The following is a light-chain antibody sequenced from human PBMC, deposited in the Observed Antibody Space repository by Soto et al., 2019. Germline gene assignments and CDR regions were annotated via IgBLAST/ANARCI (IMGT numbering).Light chain of an antibody. CDR2: SNN. J-gene: IGLJ1*01. CDR1: SSNVGSYT. CDR3: AAWDDSLNGYV. Sequence: QSVLTQPPSASGTPGQRVTISCSGSSSNVGSYTVNWYQQLPGTAPKLLIHSNNQRASGVPDRFSGSNSGTSASLAISALQSEDEADYYCAAWDDSLNGYVFGTGTKLTVL. V-gene: IGLV1-44*01.